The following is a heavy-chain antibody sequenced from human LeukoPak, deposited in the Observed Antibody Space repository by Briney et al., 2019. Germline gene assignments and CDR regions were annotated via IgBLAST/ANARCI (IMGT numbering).Heavy chain of an antibody. CDR3: AKLRRHIAVAGYFDY. J-gene: IGHJ4*02. V-gene: IGHV3-21*01. D-gene: IGHD6-19*01. CDR1: GFTFSSYS. Sequence: GGSLRLSCAASGFTFSSYSMNWVRQAPGKGLGWVSSISSSSSYIYYADSVKGRFTISRDNAKNSLYLQMNSLRAEDTAVYYCAKLRRHIAVAGYFDYWGQGTLVTVSS. CDR2: ISSSSSYI.